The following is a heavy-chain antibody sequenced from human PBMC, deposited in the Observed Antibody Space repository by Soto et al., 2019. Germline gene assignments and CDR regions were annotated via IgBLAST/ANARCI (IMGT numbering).Heavy chain of an antibody. CDR1: GFSFSDHY. D-gene: IGHD3-22*01. V-gene: IGHV3-72*01. CDR3: AKDDGGYPSTAPD. J-gene: IGHJ4*02. CDR2: IKNKPYSYAT. Sequence: GGSLRLSCEASGFSFSDHYMDWVRQAPGKGLEWLGRIKNKPYSYATEYAASVSGRFSILRDDSSNSLYLQMNSLKAEDTAVYYCAKDDGGYPSTAPDWGQGTQVTVSS.